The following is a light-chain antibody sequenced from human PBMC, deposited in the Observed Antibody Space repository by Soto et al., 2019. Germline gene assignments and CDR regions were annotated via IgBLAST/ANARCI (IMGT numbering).Light chain of an antibody. Sequence: QSALTQPPCASGSPGQSVTISCTGTSSDVGGYNYVSWYQQHPGKAPKLMISEVSKRPSGVPDRFSGSKSGNTASLTVSELQAEDEADYYCSSYAGSNNLGVFGTGTKVTVL. CDR2: EVS. CDR1: SSDVGGYNY. CDR3: SSYAGSNNLGV. J-gene: IGLJ1*01. V-gene: IGLV2-8*01.